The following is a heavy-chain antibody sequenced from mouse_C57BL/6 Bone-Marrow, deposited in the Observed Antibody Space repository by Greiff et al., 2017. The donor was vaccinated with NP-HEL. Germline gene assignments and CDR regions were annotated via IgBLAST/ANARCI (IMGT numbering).Heavy chain of an antibody. Sequence: QVQLQQPGAELVMPGASVKLSCKASGYTFTSYWMHWVKQRPGQGLEWIGEIDPSDSYTNYNQKFKGKSTLTVDKSSSTANMQLSSLTSEDSAVYYCARDYYDYDWPYYFDYWGQGTTLTVSS. V-gene: IGHV1-69*01. CDR1: GYTFTSYW. D-gene: IGHD2-4*01. CDR3: ARDYYDYDWPYYFDY. J-gene: IGHJ2*01. CDR2: IDPSDSYT.